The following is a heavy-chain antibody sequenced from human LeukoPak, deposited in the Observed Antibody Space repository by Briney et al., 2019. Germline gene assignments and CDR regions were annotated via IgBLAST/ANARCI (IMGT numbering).Heavy chain of an antibody. CDR3: ARDPRYSSGWYA. J-gene: IGHJ4*02. Sequence: PSETLSLTCTVSVDSISSGSYYWNWIRQPAGKGLEWIGRIYTSGSTNYNPSLKSRVTISIDTSKNQFSLKLSSVTAADTAVYYCARDPRYSSGWYAWGQGTLVTVSS. D-gene: IGHD6-19*01. V-gene: IGHV4-61*02. CDR1: VDSISSGSYY. CDR2: IYTSGST.